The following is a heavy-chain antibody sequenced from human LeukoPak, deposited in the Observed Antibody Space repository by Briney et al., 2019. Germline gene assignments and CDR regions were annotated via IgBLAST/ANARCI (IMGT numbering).Heavy chain of an antibody. D-gene: IGHD5/OR15-5a*01. CDR2: IYTSGST. CDR1: GGSISSGSYY. V-gene: IGHV4-61*02. CDR3: ARDQGSSPFDI. Sequence: SETPSLTCTVSGGSISSGSYYWSWIRQPAGKGLEWIGRIYTSGSTNYNPSLKSRVTISVDTSKNQFSLKLSSVTAADTAVYYCARDQGSSPFDIWGQGTMVTVSS. J-gene: IGHJ3*02.